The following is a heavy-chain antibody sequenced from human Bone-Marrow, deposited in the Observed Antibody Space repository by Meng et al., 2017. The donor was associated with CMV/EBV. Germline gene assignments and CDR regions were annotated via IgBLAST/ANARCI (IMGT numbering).Heavy chain of an antibody. V-gene: IGHV3-48*03. J-gene: IGHJ6*02. CDR2: ISSSGTII. CDR1: GFIFSNYE. CDR3: ARDRADCSIGVCSYSNYDHGMDV. D-gene: IGHD2-8*01. Sequence: GESLKISCAASGFIFSNYEMNWVRQAPGKGPEWVSYISSSGTIIHSADTVKGRFTISRDNAKESFYLHMNSLRVEATAVYYCARDRADCSIGVCSYSNYDHGMDVWGQGTTVTVSS.